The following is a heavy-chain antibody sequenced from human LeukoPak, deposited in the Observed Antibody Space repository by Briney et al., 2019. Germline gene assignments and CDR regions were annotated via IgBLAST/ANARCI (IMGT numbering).Heavy chain of an antibody. J-gene: IGHJ4*02. V-gene: IGHV3-7*01. CDR3: VRDPLRDGYPIDY. CDR1: GFIFSNYW. D-gene: IGHD5-24*01. CDR2: IKQDGSEK. Sequence: PGGSLRLSCAASGFIFSNYWMSWVRQAPGKGLEWVANIKQDGSEKYYVDSVKGRFTISRDNAKKSLYLQMNSLRAEDTAMYYCVRDPLRDGYPIDYWGQGTLVTVSP.